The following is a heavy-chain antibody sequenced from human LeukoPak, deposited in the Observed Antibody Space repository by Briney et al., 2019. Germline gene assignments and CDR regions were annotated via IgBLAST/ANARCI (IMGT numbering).Heavy chain of an antibody. Sequence: SETLSLTCAVYGGSFSGHYWSWIRQPPGKGLEWIGEINHSGSTNYNPSLKSRVTISVDTSKNQFSLKLSSVTAADTAVYYCARLLLWFGEHTPPGWFDPWGQGTLVTVSS. CDR2: INHSGST. D-gene: IGHD3-10*01. J-gene: IGHJ5*02. CDR1: GGSFSGHY. V-gene: IGHV4-34*01. CDR3: ARLLLWFGEHTPPGWFDP.